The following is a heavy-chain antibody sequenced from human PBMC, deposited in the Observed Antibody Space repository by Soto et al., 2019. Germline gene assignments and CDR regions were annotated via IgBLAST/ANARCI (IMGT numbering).Heavy chain of an antibody. V-gene: IGHV4-31*03. Sequence: QVQLQESGPGLVKPSQTLSLTCTVSGGSISSGDYYWSWIRQHPGKGLEWIGYIYYSGSTYYNPALKCRVTISVDTSKNQFFLKLSSVTAADTAVYYCARWWSGSRQGFDPWGQGTLVTVSS. D-gene: IGHD3-3*01. CDR1: GGSISSGDYY. J-gene: IGHJ5*02. CDR3: ARWWSGSRQGFDP. CDR2: IYYSGST.